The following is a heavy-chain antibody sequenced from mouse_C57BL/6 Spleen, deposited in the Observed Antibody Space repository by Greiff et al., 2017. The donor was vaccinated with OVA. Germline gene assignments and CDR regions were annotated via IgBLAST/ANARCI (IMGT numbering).Heavy chain of an antibody. CDR1: GYTFTSYW. D-gene: IGHD2-13*01. V-gene: IGHV1-55*01. CDR3: AIGREDYNYAMDY. Sequence: QVQLQQPGAELVRPGASVKLSCKASGYTFTSYWITGVKQRPGQGLEWIGVIYPGSGSTNYNEKFKSKATLTVDTSSSTAYMQLSSLTSEDSAVYYCAIGREDYNYAMDYWGQGTSVTVSS. J-gene: IGHJ4*01. CDR2: IYPGSGST.